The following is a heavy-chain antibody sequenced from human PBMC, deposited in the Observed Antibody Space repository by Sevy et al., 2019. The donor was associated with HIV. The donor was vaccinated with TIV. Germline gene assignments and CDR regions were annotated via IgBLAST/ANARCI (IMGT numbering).Heavy chain of an antibody. J-gene: IGHJ6*02. CDR2: ISGSGGST. Sequence: GGSLRLSCAASGFTFSSYAMSWVRQAPGKGLEWVSAISGSGGSTYYADSVKGRFTISRDNSKNTLYLQMNSLRAEATAVYYCAVAFVPADNKKAKYYYYYGMDVWGQGTTVTVSS. CDR1: GFTFSSYA. V-gene: IGHV3-23*01. CDR3: AVAFVPADNKKAKYYYYYGMDV. D-gene: IGHD2-2*01.